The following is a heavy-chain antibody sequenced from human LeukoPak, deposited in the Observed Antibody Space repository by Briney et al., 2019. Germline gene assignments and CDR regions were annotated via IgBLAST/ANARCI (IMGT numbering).Heavy chain of an antibody. CDR1: GGSISSSSYY. V-gene: IGHV4-39*01. D-gene: IGHD5-24*01. J-gene: IGHJ4*02. CDR3: ARLSGNGYPKYDFDY. Sequence: SETLSLTCTVSGGSISSSSYYWGWLRQPPGKGLEWIGSIYYSGSTYYNPSLKSRVTISVDRSKNQFSLKLSSVTAADTAVYYCARLSGNGYPKYDFDYWGQGTLVTVSS. CDR2: IYYSGST.